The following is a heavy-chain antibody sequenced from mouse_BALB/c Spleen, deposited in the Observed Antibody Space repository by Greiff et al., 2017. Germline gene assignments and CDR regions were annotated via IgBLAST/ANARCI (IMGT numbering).Heavy chain of an antibody. V-gene: IGHV1-55*01. CDR2: IYPGSGST. CDR1: GYNFTSYW. Sequence: VQLQQPGAELVKPGTSVKLSCKASGYNFTSYWINWVKLRPGQGLEWIGDIYPGSGSTNYNEKFKSKATLTVDTSSSTAYMQLSSLASEDSALYYCARGVWLRRGLFDYWGQGTTLTVSS. J-gene: IGHJ2*01. CDR3: ARGVWLRRGLFDY. D-gene: IGHD2-2*01.